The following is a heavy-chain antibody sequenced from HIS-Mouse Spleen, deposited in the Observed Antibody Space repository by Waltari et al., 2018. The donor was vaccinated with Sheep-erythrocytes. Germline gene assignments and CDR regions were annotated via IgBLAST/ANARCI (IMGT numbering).Heavy chain of an antibody. D-gene: IGHD1-26*01. Sequence: QFQLVQSGAEVKKPGSSVKVSCKASGGTFSSYAISWVRQAPGQGLEWMGRIIPILGIANYAQKFQGRVTITADKSTSTAYMELSSLRSEDTAVYYCAQTGATTPHFDYWGQGTLVTVSS. V-gene: IGHV1-69*04. CDR1: GGTFSSYA. J-gene: IGHJ4*02. CDR2: IIPILGIA. CDR3: AQTGATTPHFDY.